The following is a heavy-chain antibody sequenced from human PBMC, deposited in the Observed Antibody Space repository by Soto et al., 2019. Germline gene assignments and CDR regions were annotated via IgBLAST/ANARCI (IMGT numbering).Heavy chain of an antibody. CDR2: IIPLFGTT. D-gene: IGHD3-3*02. J-gene: IGHJ6*02. CDR1: EGTFNSYV. Sequence: QVKLVQSRAEVKKPGSSVRVSCKASEGTFNSYVVSWVRQAPGQGLQWMGGIIPLFGTTNYAHQLEGRVTITADKSTTTAYIEQSSLRPGDTAVYYCERGDNIFESSERYYHYGLAVWGQGTTVIVSS. V-gene: IGHV1-69*06. CDR3: ERGDNIFESSERYYHYGLAV.